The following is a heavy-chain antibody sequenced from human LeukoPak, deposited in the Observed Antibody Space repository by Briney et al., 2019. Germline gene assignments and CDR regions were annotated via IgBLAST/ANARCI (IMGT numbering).Heavy chain of an antibody. CDR2: MSAYNGNT. J-gene: IGHJ3*02. V-gene: IGHV1-18*01. Sequence: PGASVKVSCKTSGYTFTNYGISCVGQSAGLRLECMGWMSAYNGNTTYAQKVQGRVSMTTDTSTSTAYMELRRLRFHDTAVYYCTTDQSVRLLQTSSTYFKHVVAIWGQGSMVTVSP. D-gene: IGHD6-13*01. CDR1: GYTFTNYG. CDR3: TTDQSVRLLQTSSTYFKHVVAI.